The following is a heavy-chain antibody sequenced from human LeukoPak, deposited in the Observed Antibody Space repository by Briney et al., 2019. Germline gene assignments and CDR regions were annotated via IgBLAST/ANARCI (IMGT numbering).Heavy chain of an antibody. CDR3: ARRLCTSTNCYPSDY. CDR1: GFTFSDYY. D-gene: IGHD2-2*01. V-gene: IGHV3-11*04. CDR2: VSSSGRSI. Sequence: GGSLRLSCTASGFTFSDYYMSWIRQAPGKGLEWLSYVSSSGRSIDYADSAKGRFTISRDNAKNSLYLQMKSLRAEDTAVYYCARRLCTSTNCYPSDYWGQGTLVTVSS. J-gene: IGHJ4*02.